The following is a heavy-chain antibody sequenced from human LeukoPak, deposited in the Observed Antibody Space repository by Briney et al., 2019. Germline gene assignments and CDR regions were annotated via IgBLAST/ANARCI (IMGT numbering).Heavy chain of an antibody. CDR1: GYTFSDYY. CDR2: INPNNGDT. J-gene: IGHJ6*02. V-gene: IGHV1-2*02. CDR3: AGGIITRHFYYGMDV. D-gene: IGHD3-22*01. Sequence: ASVKVSCKASGYTFSDYYMHWVRQAPGQGLEWMGWINPNNGDTNYAQKFQGRVTLTRDTSLSTAYMQLSRLRSDDTAAYYCAGGIITRHFYYGMDVWGQGTTVTVSS.